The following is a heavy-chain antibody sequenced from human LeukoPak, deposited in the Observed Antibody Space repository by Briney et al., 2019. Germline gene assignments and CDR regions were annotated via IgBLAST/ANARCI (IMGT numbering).Heavy chain of an antibody. D-gene: IGHD2-15*01. Sequence: PGGSLTLSCAASAFTFMIYAVSWVRQPPGKGLEWVGAFSCSDGSTYYGDSVKGRFPISRDNSKNTLYLQMNSLRAEDTAVCYGARGSSSSGSDALDYWGQGTLVTVSS. V-gene: IGHV3-23*01. CDR2: FSCSDGST. J-gene: IGHJ4*02. CDR1: AFTFMIYA. CDR3: ARGSSSSGSDALDY.